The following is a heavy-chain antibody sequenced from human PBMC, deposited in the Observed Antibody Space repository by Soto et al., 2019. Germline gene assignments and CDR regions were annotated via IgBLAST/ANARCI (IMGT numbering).Heavy chain of an antibody. CDR3: XXXXXAGXNYGFYSDF. CDR2: SSATGAGT. CDR1: GFTFSSYG. Sequence: EVQLLESGGGLVQPGGSLRLSCAASGFTFSSYGMTWVRQAPGKGLEWVSFSSATGAGTYYADSVKGRFTISRDNSKNXLXLXXXXLXXXXXXVXXXXXXXXAGXNYGFYSDFWGQGALVIVSS. D-gene: IGHD3-10*01. V-gene: IGHV3-23*01. J-gene: IGHJ4*02.